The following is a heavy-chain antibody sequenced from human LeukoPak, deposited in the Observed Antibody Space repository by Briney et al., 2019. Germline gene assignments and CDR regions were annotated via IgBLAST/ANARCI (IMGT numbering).Heavy chain of an antibody. V-gene: IGHV1-2*02. Sequence: ASVQVPCKASGYTFIDYYMHWVRQAPGQGLAWMGWIDPKSGGTSYAQKFQGRVAMIRETSSSTAYMELTRLTSDDTAVYYCARAYSSGWYGSTDYWGQGTLVTVSS. CDR1: GYTFIDYY. CDR2: IDPKSGGT. J-gene: IGHJ4*02. CDR3: ARAYSSGWYGSTDY. D-gene: IGHD6-19*01.